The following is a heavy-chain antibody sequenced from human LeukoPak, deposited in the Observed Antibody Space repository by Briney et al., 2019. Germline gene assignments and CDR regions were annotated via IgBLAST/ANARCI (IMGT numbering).Heavy chain of an antibody. V-gene: IGHV3-11*06. J-gene: IGHJ4*02. CDR3: ASAKYYDILDY. Sequence: PGGSLRLSCAASGFPFNEYSMNWVRQAPGKGLEWISYIGISSGNTKYADSVKGRFTISGDNAKNSLYLQMNSLRAEDTAVYYCASAKYYDILDYWGQGTLVTVSS. CDR1: GFPFNEYS. D-gene: IGHD3-9*01. CDR2: IGISSGNT.